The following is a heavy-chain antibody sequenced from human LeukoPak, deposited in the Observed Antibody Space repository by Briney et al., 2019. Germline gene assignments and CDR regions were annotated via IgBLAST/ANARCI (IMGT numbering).Heavy chain of an antibody. Sequence: GGSLRLSCAASGFTFSSYTMNWVRQAPGKGLEWVSSISTSGAYIYYADSVKGRFTTSRDNAKNSLYLQMNSLRAEDTAVYYCARVRCSSTSCYFGMDVWGQGTTVTVSS. CDR3: ARVRCSSTSCYFGMDV. CDR2: ISTSGAYI. CDR1: GFTFSSYT. J-gene: IGHJ6*02. V-gene: IGHV3-21*01. D-gene: IGHD2-2*01.